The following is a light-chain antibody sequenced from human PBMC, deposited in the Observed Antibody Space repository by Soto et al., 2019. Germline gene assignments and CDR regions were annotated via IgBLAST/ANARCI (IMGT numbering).Light chain of an antibody. CDR3: QQSYSTPVT. CDR2: AAS. J-gene: IGKJ1*01. Sequence: DIPMTQSPSSLSASVGDRVTITCRASQSISSYLNWYQQKPGKAPKLLIYAASSLQSGVPSRFSGSGSGTDFTLTISSLQPEDFATYYCQQSYSTPVTFCQGTKVEIK. V-gene: IGKV1-39*01. CDR1: QSISSY.